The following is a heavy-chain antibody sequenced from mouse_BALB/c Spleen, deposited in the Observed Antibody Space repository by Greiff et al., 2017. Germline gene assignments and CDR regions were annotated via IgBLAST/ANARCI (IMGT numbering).Heavy chain of an antibody. CDR2: INPSNGGT. V-gene: IGHV1S81*02. J-gene: IGHJ2*01. CDR1: GYTFTSYY. Sequence: VQLQQSGAELVKPGASVKLSCKASGYTFTSYYMYWVKQRPGQGLEWIGGINPSNGGTNFNEKFKSKATLTVDKSSSTAYMQLSSLTSEDSAVYYCTRGKYDGFDYWGQGTTLTVSS. D-gene: IGHD2-3*01. CDR3: TRGKYDGFDY.